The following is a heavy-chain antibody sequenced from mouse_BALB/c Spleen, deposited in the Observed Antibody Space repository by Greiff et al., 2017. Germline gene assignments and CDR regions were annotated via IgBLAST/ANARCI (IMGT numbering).Heavy chain of an antibody. CDR2: IWAGGST. V-gene: IGHV2-9*02. CDR3: ARGPHYYGSSYGTY. Sequence: QVQLKESGPGLVAPSQSLSITCTVSGFSLTSYGVHWVRQPPGKGLEWLGVIWAGGSTNYNSALMSRLSISKDNSKSQVFLKMNSLQTDDTAMYYCARGPHYYGSSYGTYWGQGTLVTVSA. CDR1: GFSLTSYG. D-gene: IGHD1-1*01. J-gene: IGHJ3*01.